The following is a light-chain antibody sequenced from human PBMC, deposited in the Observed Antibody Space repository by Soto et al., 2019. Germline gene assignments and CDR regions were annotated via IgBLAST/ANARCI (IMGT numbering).Light chain of an antibody. V-gene: IGKV1-27*01. J-gene: IGKJ5*01. CDR2: DAS. CDR1: QGIRSY. CDR3: QNYDSAPIT. Sequence: TQSPSTLSASVGDRVTITCRASQGIRSYLAWYQQKPGKAPKLLIFDASFLQSGVPARFSGSGSGTDFTLTISSLQPEDVATYYCQNYDSAPITFGQGTRLEIK.